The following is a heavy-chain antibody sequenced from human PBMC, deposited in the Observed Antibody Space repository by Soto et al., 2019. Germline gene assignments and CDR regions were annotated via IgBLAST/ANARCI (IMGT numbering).Heavy chain of an antibody. Sequence: PAETLSLTCSVSGCSIRSGDYYWTWIRQHPGKGLEWIGYIYYTGSIYYNPSLKRRLTISVDTSKTQFSLKLSSVTAEDTAVYYCANINTDPFDYWGQGTLVTVSS. V-gene: IGHV4-31*03. D-gene: IGHD5-18*01. J-gene: IGHJ4*02. CDR1: GCSIRSGDYY. CDR2: IYYTGSI. CDR3: ANINTDPFDY.